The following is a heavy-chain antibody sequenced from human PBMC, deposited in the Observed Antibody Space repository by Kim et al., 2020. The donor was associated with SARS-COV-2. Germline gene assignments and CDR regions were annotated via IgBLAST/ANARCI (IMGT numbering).Heavy chain of an antibody. J-gene: IGHJ6*02. V-gene: IGHV4-61*01. D-gene: IGHD3-22*01. CDR1: GGSVSSGSYY. CDR3: ARAHRYYYDSSGYYYYYYYGMDV. CDR2: IYYSGST. Sequence: SETLSLTCTVSGGSVSSGSYYWSWIRQPPGKGLEWIGYIYYSGSTNYNPSLKSRVTISVDTSKNQFSLKLSSVTAADTAVYYCARAHRYYYDSSGYYYYYYYGMDVWGQGTTVTVSS.